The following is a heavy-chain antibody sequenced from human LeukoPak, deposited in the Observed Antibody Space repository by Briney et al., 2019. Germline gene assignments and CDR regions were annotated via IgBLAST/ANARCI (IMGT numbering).Heavy chain of an antibody. J-gene: IGHJ4*02. CDR3: AREVGGYTAFYYDSSGFDY. CDR2: IYYSGST. D-gene: IGHD3-22*01. CDR1: GGSISSYY. V-gene: IGHV4-59*01. Sequence: SETLSLTCTVSGGSISSYYWSWIRQPPGKGLEWIGYIYYSGSTNYNPSLKSRVTISVDTSKNQFSLKLSSVTAADTAVYYCAREVGGYTAFYYDSSGFDYWGQGTLVTVSS.